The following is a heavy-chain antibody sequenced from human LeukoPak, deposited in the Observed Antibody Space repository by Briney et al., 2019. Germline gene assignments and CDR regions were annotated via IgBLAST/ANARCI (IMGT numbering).Heavy chain of an antibody. J-gene: IGHJ4*02. CDR3: ARKYSYGPQEY. CDR2: INHSGST. CDR1: GGSFSGYY. V-gene: IGHV4-34*01. D-gene: IGHD5-18*01. Sequence: PSGTLSLTCAVYGGSFSGYYWSWIRQPPGKGLEWIGEINHSGSTNYNPSLKSRVTISVDTSKNQFSLKLSSVTAADTAVYYCARKYSYGPQEYWGQGTLVTVSS.